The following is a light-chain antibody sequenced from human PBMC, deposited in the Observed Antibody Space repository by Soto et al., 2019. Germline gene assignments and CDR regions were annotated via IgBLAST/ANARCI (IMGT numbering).Light chain of an antibody. V-gene: IGKV1D-16*01. CDR2: DAS. J-gene: IGKJ4*01. CDR1: LDISSW. Sequence: DIQMTQPTASVSASIGDRIIITCRASLDISSWSAWYQQKPGKAPNPLIYDASTLDGGVPSRFSGRRSGTDVTLTISSLQPSDFATYYCQQYNTYPLTFGGGTKVDIK. CDR3: QQYNTYPLT.